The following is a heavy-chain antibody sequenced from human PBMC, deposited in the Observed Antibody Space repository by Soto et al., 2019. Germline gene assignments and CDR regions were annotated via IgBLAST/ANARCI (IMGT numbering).Heavy chain of an antibody. Sequence: QVQLVQSGAEVKKPGASVKVSCKASGYTFSTYDINWVRQAPGQGLEWMGWISTYNGNTNYAQRVQGRVTMSTDTSTSTAYMELRSLRSDDTAVYYCARTHFDAFDIWGQGTMVTVSS. CDR3: ARTHFDAFDI. CDR1: GYTFSTYD. CDR2: ISTYNGNT. V-gene: IGHV1-18*01. J-gene: IGHJ3*02.